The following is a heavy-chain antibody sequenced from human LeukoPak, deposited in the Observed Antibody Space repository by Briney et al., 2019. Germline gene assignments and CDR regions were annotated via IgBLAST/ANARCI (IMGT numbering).Heavy chain of an antibody. Sequence: GGSLRLSCAASGFTFSSYGMHWVRQAPGKGLEWVAFIRYDGGNNDYADSVKGRFTISRDNSKNTLYLQMNSLRAEDTAVYYCAKPGGYYDSSGYFDYWGQGTLVTVSS. J-gene: IGHJ4*02. V-gene: IGHV3-30*02. CDR2: IRYDGGNN. D-gene: IGHD3-22*01. CDR1: GFTFSSYG. CDR3: AKPGGYYDSSGYFDY.